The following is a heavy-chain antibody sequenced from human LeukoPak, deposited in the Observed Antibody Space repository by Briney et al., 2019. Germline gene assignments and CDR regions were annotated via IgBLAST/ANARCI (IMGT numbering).Heavy chain of an antibody. Sequence: PGGSLRLSCVASGFKFSDFYMSWIRQAPGRGLEWVSFISGRGGDIKYADSVKGRFSISRDNSKNSLFLQMNSLRAEDTAIYYCARESACDYGDKHAAVCSDYWGQGTLVTVSS. CDR1: GFKFSDFY. CDR3: ARESACDYGDKHAAVCSDY. V-gene: IGHV3-11*05. D-gene: IGHD4/OR15-4a*01. CDR2: ISGRGGDI. J-gene: IGHJ4*02.